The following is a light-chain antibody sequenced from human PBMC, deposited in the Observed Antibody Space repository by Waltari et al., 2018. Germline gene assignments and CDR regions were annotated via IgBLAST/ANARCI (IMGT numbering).Light chain of an antibody. V-gene: IGLV7-43*01. CDR2: STN. CDR1: AGVVTRGPH. CDR3: LLFFDNSRV. J-gene: IGLJ3*02. Sequence: QTVVTQEPSLTVSPGGTVPLTCASSAGVVTRGPHANWLQQRPGQPPSLLIFSTNDKHPSTPARFSGSLLGGKAALTLSEVQSEDEADYYCLLFFDNSRVFGGGTKLTVL.